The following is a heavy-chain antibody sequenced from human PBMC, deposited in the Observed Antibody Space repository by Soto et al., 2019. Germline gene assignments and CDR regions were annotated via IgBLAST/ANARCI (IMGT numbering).Heavy chain of an antibody. CDR2: ISGYNGNT. CDR1: DYTFTNYG. Sequence: QVQLVQSGAEVKKPGASVKVSCTASDYTFTNYGITWVRQAPGQGLEWMGWISGYNGNTNYAQKFQGRVTMTTDTSTSTAYMDLRSLRSDDTAIYYCASTHWQPDYIEGFDYWGQGTQVTVSS. D-gene: IGHD2-15*01. J-gene: IGHJ4*02. V-gene: IGHV1-18*01. CDR3: ASTHWQPDYIEGFDY.